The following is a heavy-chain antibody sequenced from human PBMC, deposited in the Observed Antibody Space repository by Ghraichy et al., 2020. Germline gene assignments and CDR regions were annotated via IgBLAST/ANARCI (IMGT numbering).Heavy chain of an antibody. J-gene: IGHJ6*02. Sequence: GGSLRLSCAASGFTFSNYALHWVRQAPGKGPEWVSAISVGGDITFYADSVKGRVTISRDNSKNTLYLQMSTLRAENTAIYYCVTRVHSGYHYAYYGLDVWGQGTTVSVSS. V-gene: IGHV3-23*01. CDR3: VTRVHSGYHYAYYGLDV. CDR2: ISVGGDIT. CDR1: GFTFSNYA. D-gene: IGHD5-12*01.